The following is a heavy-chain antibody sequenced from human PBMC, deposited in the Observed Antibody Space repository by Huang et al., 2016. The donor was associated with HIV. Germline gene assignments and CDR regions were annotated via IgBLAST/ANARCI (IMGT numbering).Heavy chain of an antibody. J-gene: IGHJ4*02. CDR1: GFNFGDHA. V-gene: IGHV3-23*01. CDR3: ARWMRGYCSDNNCYGGFDY. D-gene: IGHD2-15*01. Sequence: EVQLLESGGRLVRPGGSLGLSCVASGFNFGDHAMRWVRQAPGGGLGLLAAIWGGGDGTYFADCVKGRFTSSRDNCKNTVYVQLSSLRAEDTAVYYCARWMRGYCSDNNCYGGFDYWGRGTLVTVS. CDR2: IWGGGDGT.